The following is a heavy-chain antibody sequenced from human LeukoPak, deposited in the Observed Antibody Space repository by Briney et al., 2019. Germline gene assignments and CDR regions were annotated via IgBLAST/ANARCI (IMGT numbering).Heavy chain of an antibody. V-gene: IGHV4-4*02. CDR2: IYHSGST. CDR3: ARHDDYQLLYFDY. Sequence: PSGTLSLTCAVSGGSISSSNWWSWVRQPPGKGLEWIGEIYHSGSTNYNPSLKSRVTISVDTSKNQFSLKLSSVTAADTAVYYCARHDDYQLLYFDYWGQGTLVTVSS. J-gene: IGHJ4*02. CDR1: GGSISSSNW. D-gene: IGHD2-2*01.